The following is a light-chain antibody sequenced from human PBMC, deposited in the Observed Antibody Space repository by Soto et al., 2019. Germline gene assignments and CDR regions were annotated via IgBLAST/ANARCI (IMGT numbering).Light chain of an antibody. V-gene: IGKV3-20*01. CDR2: GAS. CDR1: QSVSS. J-gene: IGKJ4*01. Sequence: EIVLTQSPGTLSLSPGEIATLSCRASQSVSSLAWYQQKPGQPPRVLIYGASSRATGIPDRFSGSGSGTDFTLTINRLEPEDFAVYYCQQYGTIPLTFGGGTKIEIK. CDR3: QQYGTIPLT.